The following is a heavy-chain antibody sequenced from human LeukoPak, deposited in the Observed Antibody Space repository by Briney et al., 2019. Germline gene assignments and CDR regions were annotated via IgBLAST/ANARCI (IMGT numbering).Heavy chain of an antibody. CDR2: IYPGDSDT. CDR1: GGTFSSYA. CDR3: ARHGGSYYYYYMDV. V-gene: IGHV5-51*01. Sequence: KVSCKASGGTFSSYAIGWVRQMPGKGLEWMGIIYPGDSDTRYSPSFQGQVTISADKSISTAYLQWSSLKASDTAMYYCARHGGSYYYYYMDVWGKGTTVTVSS. D-gene: IGHD1-26*01. J-gene: IGHJ6*03.